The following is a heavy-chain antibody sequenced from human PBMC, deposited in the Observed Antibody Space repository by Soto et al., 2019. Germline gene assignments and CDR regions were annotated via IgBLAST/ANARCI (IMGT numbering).Heavy chain of an antibody. V-gene: IGHV1-69*13. J-gene: IGHJ3*02. CDR1: GGTFSSYA. CDR2: IIPIFGTA. D-gene: IGHD3-9*01. Sequence: SVKVSCKASGGTFSSYAISWVRQAPGQGLEWMGGIIPIFGTANYAQKFQGRVTITADESTSTAYMELSSLRSEDTAVYYCARESRLNYDILTGYYISAFDIWGQGTMVTVSS. CDR3: ARESRLNYDILTGYYISAFDI.